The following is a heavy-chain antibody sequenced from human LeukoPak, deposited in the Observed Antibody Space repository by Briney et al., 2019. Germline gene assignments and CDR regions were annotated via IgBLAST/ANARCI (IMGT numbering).Heavy chain of an antibody. Sequence: ASVKVSCKASGYTFTSYGISWVRQAPGQGLEWMGWMNPNSGNTGYAQKFQGRVTMTRNTSISTAYMELSSLRSEDTAVYYCARLGQSMSDVYYDILTGYQRHAFDIWAKGQWSPSLQ. D-gene: IGHD3-9*01. V-gene: IGHV1-8*02. CDR3: ARLGQSMSDVYYDILTGYQRHAFDI. CDR2: MNPNSGNT. CDR1: GYTFTSYG. J-gene: IGHJ3*02.